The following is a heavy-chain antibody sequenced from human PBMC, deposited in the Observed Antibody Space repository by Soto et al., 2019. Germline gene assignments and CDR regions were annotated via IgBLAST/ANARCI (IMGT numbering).Heavy chain of an antibody. CDR1: GFTFXSYA. CDR2: ISYDGSNK. J-gene: IGHJ4*02. CDR3: XXXXXXXLGX. D-gene: IGHD3-3*02. Sequence: QVQLVESGGGVVQPGRSLRLSCAASGFTFXSYAMHWVRQAPGKGLEWVAVISYDGSNKYYADSVKGRFTISRDNSKNTLYLQMNSLXAXXXXXXXXXXXXXXXLGXWGQGTLVTVSS. V-gene: IGHV3-30*04.